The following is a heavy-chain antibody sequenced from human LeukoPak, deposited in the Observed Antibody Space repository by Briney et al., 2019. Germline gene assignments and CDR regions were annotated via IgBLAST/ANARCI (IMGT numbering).Heavy chain of an antibody. J-gene: IGHJ4*02. CDR1: GYNFARYW. Sequence: GESLKISCKGAGYNFARYWIGWVRQMPGKGLGWMGIYYCGDSDTRYSPSFQGQVTISADKSISTSCLQWSSLKASDTAMYYCARLSTMRGNYWGQGTLVTVSS. CDR2: YYCGDSDT. D-gene: IGHD2-2*01. V-gene: IGHV5-51*01. CDR3: ARLSTMRGNY.